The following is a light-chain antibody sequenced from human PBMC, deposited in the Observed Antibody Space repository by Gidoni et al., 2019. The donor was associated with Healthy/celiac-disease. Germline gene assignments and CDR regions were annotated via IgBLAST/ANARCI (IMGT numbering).Light chain of an antibody. CDR3: QQYNSYSRT. CDR2: KAS. CDR1: QSISNW. Sequence: DIQMTQSPSTLSASVGDRVTITCRASQSISNWLAWYQQKPGKAPKLLIYKASSLESGVPSRFSGSGSGTEFTLTISSLQPDDFATYYCQQYNSYSRTFXQXTKLEIK. V-gene: IGKV1-5*03. J-gene: IGKJ2*01.